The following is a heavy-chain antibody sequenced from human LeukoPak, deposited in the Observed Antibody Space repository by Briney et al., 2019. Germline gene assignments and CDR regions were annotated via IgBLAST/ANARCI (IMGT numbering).Heavy chain of an antibody. CDR1: GGSFSGYY. Sequence: SETLSLTCAVYGGSFSGYYWSWIRQPPGKGLEWIGEINHSGSTNYNPSLKSRVTISVDTSKNQFSLKLSSLTAADTAVYYCARGRRGPNRRYDAFDIWGQGTMVTVSS. CDR3: ARGRRGPNRRYDAFDI. J-gene: IGHJ3*02. V-gene: IGHV4-34*01. CDR2: INHSGST. D-gene: IGHD1-14*01.